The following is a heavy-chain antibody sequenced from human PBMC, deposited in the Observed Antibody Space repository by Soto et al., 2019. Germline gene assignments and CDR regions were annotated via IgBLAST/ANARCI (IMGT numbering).Heavy chain of an antibody. V-gene: IGHV1-69*06. Sequence: GASVKVSCKASGGTFSIYAISWVRQAPGQGLEWMGGIIPIFGTANYAQKFQGRVTITADKSTSTAYMELSSLRSEDTAVYYCARVGSGNRYYYYGMDVWGQGTTVTVSS. CDR2: IIPIFGTA. CDR3: ARVGSGNRYYYYGMDV. CDR1: GGTFSIYA. J-gene: IGHJ6*02. D-gene: IGHD1-26*01.